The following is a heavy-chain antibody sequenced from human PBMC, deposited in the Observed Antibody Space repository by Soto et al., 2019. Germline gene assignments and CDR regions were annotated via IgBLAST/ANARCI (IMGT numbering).Heavy chain of an antibody. CDR3: ARELRDVVVVAATPNGYYYYMDV. V-gene: IGHV1-2*02. Sequence: ASVKVSCKASGYTFTSYGISWVRQAPGQGLEWMGWINPNSGSTNYAQKLQGRVTMTRDTSISTAYMELSRLRSDDTAVYYCARELRDVVVVAATPNGYYYYMDVWGKGTTVTVSS. CDR2: INPNSGST. CDR1: GYTFTSYG. D-gene: IGHD2-15*01. J-gene: IGHJ6*03.